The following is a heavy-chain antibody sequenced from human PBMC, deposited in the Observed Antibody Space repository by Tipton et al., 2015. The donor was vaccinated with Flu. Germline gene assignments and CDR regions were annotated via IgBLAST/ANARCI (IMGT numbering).Heavy chain of an antibody. CDR3: ARGPPGPSIRAYYFDI. D-gene: IGHD2-21*01. V-gene: IGHV4-59*01. Sequence: TLSLTCTVSGGSIRGYYWNWIRQFPGKGLEWIGFVYYTGSTNYKSSLKSRVTISTDTSTNQVSLKMNSVIAADTAVYYCARGPPGPSIRAYYFDIWGQGAPVTVSS. CDR1: GGSIRGYY. J-gene: IGHJ4*02. CDR2: VYYTGST.